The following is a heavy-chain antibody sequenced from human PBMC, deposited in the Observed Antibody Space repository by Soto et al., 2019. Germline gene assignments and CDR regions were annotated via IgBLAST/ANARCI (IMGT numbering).Heavy chain of an antibody. CDR1: GFTFDDYT. CDR3: AKDKGYSYSYGMDV. J-gene: IGHJ6*02. V-gene: IGHV3-43*01. D-gene: IGHD5-18*01. Sequence: GGSLRLSCAASGFTFDDYTMHWVRQAPGKGLEWVSLISWDGGSTYYADSVKGRFTISRDNSKNSLYLQMNSLRTEDTALYYCAKDKGYSYSYGMDVWGQGTTVTVSS. CDR2: ISWDGGST.